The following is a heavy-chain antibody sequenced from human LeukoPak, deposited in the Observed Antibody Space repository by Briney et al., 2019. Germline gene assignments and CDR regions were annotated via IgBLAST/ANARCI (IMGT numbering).Heavy chain of an antibody. CDR2: FSGSGGST. CDR1: GFTFSSYA. J-gene: IGHJ4*02. CDR3: AKDPTYYYDSTGGLLY. Sequence: GSLRLSCAASGFTFSSYAMSWVRQAPGKGLEWVSAFSGSGGSTYYADSVKGRFTISRDNSKNTLYLQMNSLRAEDTAVYYCAKDPTYYYDSTGGLLYWGQGTLVTVSS. V-gene: IGHV3-23*01. D-gene: IGHD3-22*01.